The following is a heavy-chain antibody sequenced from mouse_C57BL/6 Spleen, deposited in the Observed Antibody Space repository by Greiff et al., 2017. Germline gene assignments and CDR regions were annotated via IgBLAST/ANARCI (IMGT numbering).Heavy chain of an antibody. V-gene: IGHV1-18*01. Sequence: VQLKESGPELVKPGASVKIPCKASGYTFTDYNMDWVKQSHGKSLEWIGDINPNNGGTIYNQKFKGKATLTVDKSSSTAYMELRSLTSEDTAVYYCARSIYDYYAMDYWGQGTSVTVSS. CDR1: GYTFTDYN. D-gene: IGHD2-3*01. CDR2: INPNNGGT. J-gene: IGHJ4*01. CDR3: ARSIYDYYAMDY.